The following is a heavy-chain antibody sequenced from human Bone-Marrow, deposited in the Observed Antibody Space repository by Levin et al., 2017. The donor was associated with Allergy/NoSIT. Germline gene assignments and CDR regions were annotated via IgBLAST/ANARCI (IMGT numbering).Heavy chain of an antibody. CDR2: IHSGGRK. CDR3: ARDDVVATNH. D-gene: IGHD5-12*01. CDR1: GFTISTNY. J-gene: IGHJ4*02. Sequence: GGSLRLPCAASGFTISTNYMSWVRQVPGKGLEWVSIIHSGGRKNYADSVKGRFTISRDNYNNTLYLQMNSLRGEDTAIYYCARDDVVATNHWGQGTLVIVSS. V-gene: IGHV3-66*01.